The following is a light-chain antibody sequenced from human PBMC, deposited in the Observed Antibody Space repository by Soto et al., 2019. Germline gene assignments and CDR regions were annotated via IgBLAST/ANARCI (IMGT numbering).Light chain of an antibody. CDR2: SAS. CDR1: QSISTE. CDR3: QQGHNWPLT. Sequence: EIAMTQSPATLSVSPGERATLSCRASQSISTELAWYQQIPGQPPRLLIYSASTRATGVPARFTGSGSGSEFTLTISGLQSEDFASYYWQQGHNWPLTFGQVTRLE. V-gene: IGKV3-15*01. J-gene: IGKJ2*01.